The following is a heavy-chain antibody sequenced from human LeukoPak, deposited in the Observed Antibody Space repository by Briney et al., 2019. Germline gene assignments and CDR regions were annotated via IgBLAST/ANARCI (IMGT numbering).Heavy chain of an antibody. V-gene: IGHV1-8*01. CDR2: MNPNSGNT. D-gene: IGHD5-24*01. Sequence: GASVKVSCKASGYTFTSYDINWVRQATGQGLEWMGWMNPNSGNTGYAQKFQGRVTMTTDTSTSTAYMELRSLRSDDTAVYYCARMARRVPPDYWGQGTLVTVSS. CDR3: ARMARRVPPDY. CDR1: GYTFTSYD. J-gene: IGHJ4*02.